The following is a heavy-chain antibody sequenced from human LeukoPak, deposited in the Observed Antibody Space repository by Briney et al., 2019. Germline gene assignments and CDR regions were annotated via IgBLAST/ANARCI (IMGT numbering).Heavy chain of an antibody. CDR2: INTYNGNT. V-gene: IGHV1-18*01. Sequence: ASVKVSCKASGYTFSRYGISWVPQAPGQGLEWMGWINTYNGNTNYGQKFQGRVTMTTDTSTSTAYMELRSLRSDDTAVYYCARRGRIVMVTAIPKDDAFDIWGQGTMVTVSS. CDR1: GYTFSRYG. CDR3: ARRGRIVMVTAIPKDDAFDI. D-gene: IGHD2-21*02. J-gene: IGHJ3*02.